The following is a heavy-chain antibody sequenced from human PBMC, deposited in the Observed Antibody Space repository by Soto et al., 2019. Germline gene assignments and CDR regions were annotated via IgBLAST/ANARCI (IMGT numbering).Heavy chain of an antibody. Sequence: SETLSLTCTVSGGSISSYYWSWIRQPPGKGLEWIGYIYYSGSTNYNPSLKSRVTISVDTSKNQFSLKLSSVTAADTAVYYCARAISDFWSGYYPKDYYYYGMDVWGQGTTVTVSS. J-gene: IGHJ6*02. V-gene: IGHV4-59*01. CDR2: IYYSGST. CDR1: GGSISSYY. CDR3: ARAISDFWSGYYPKDYYYYGMDV. D-gene: IGHD3-3*01.